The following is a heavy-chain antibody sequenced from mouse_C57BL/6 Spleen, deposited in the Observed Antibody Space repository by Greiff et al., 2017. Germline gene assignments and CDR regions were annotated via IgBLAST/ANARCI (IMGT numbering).Heavy chain of an antibody. CDR3: TRVDPYYGSSPYFDY. CDR1: GYTFTSYW. V-gene: IGHV1-5*01. CDR2: IYPGNSDT. Sequence: VQLQQSGTVLARPGASVKMSCKTSGYTFTSYWMHWVKQRPGQGLEWIGAIYPGNSDTSYNQKFKGKAKLTAVTSASTAYMELSSLTNEDSAVYYCTRVDPYYGSSPYFDYWGQGTTLTVSS. D-gene: IGHD1-1*01. J-gene: IGHJ2*01.